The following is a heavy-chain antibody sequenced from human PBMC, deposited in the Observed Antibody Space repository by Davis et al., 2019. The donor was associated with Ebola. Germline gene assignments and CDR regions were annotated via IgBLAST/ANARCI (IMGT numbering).Heavy chain of an antibody. J-gene: IGHJ4*02. CDR2: INPNSGGT. Sequence: ASVKVSCKASGYTFTGYYMHWVRQAPGQGLEWMGWINPNSGGTNYAQKFQGRVTMTRDTSISTAYMELSRLRSDDTAVYYCGSLSGLIAAGRDYWGQGTLVTVSS. V-gene: IGHV1-2*02. CDR3: GSLSGLIAAGRDY. CDR1: GYTFTGYY. D-gene: IGHD6-13*01.